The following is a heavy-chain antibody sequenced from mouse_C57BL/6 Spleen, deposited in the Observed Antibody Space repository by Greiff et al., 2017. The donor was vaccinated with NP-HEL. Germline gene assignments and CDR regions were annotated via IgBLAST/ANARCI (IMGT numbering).Heavy chain of an antibody. D-gene: IGHD1-1*01. CDR3: ARDYYGSSPWYFDV. J-gene: IGHJ1*03. CDR1: GYTFTSYG. CDR2: IYPRSGNT. V-gene: IGHV1-81*01. Sequence: VMLVESGAELARPGASVKLSCKASGYTFTSYGISWVKQRTGQGLEWIGEIYPRSGNTYYNEKFKGKATLTADKSSSTAYMELRSLTSEDSAVYFCARDYYGSSPWYFDVWGTGTTVTVSS.